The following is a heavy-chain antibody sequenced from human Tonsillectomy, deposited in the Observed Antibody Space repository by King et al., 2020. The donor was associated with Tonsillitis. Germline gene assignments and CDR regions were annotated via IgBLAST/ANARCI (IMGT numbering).Heavy chain of an antibody. CDR2: IYYSGST. Sequence: QLQESGPGLVKPSENLSLTCTVSGGSISSSSYYWGWIRQPPGKGLEWIGSIYYSGSTYYNPSLKSRVTISVDTSKNQFSLKLSSVTAADTAVYYCARQVVTRHFDYWGQGTLVTVSS. V-gene: IGHV4-39*01. D-gene: IGHD4-23*01. J-gene: IGHJ4*02. CDR1: GGSISSSSYY. CDR3: ARQVVTRHFDY.